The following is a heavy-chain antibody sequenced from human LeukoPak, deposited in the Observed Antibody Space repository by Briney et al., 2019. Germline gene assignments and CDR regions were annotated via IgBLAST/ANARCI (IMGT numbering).Heavy chain of an antibody. Sequence: GRSLRLSCAASGFTFSSYSMNWVRQAPGKGLEWVSSISSSSSYIYYADSVKGRFTISRDNAKNSLYLQMNSLRAEDTAVYYCARDTLSTMVRGVISYWGQGTLVTVSS. CDR2: ISSSSSYI. CDR1: GFTFSSYS. D-gene: IGHD3-10*01. V-gene: IGHV3-21*01. CDR3: ARDTLSTMVRGVISY. J-gene: IGHJ4*02.